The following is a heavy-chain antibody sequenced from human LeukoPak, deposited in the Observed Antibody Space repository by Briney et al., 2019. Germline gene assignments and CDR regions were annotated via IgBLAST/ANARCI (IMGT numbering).Heavy chain of an antibody. CDR3: AKDRRLLPYYYGMDV. D-gene: IGHD2-15*01. J-gene: IGHJ6*02. Sequence: GGSLRLSCAASGFTFSSYAMSWVRQAPGKGLEWVSAISGSGGSTYYADSVKGRFTISRDNSKNTLYLQMNSLRAEDTAVYYCAKDRRLLPYYYGMDVWGQGTTVTVSS. CDR1: GFTFSSYA. V-gene: IGHV3-23*01. CDR2: ISGSGGST.